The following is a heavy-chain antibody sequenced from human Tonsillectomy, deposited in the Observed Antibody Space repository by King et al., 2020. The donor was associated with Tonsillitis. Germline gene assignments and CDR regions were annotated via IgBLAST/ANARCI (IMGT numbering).Heavy chain of an antibody. V-gene: IGHV3-30*18. D-gene: IGHD2-21*01. J-gene: IGHJ4*02. CDR2: ISYDGSNK. CDR1: GFTFSSYG. CDR3: AKVCGGDCYPAGIDY. Sequence: VQLVESGGGVVQPGRSLRLSCAASGFTFSSYGMHWVRQAPGKGLEWVAVISYDGSNKYYADSVKGRFTISRDNSKNTLYLQMNRLRAEDTAVYYCAKVCGGDCYPAGIDYWGQGTLVTVSS.